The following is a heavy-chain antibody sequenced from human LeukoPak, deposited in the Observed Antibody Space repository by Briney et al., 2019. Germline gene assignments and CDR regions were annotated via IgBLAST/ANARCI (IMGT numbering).Heavy chain of an antibody. CDR1: GFNFSSSG. CDR2: IWFEETNP. J-gene: IGHJ4*02. V-gene: IGHV3-33*01. CDR3: ARGSKFTDNYPPLRF. Sequence: GRSLRLSCATTGFNFSSSGMHLVRQPPGKGLEWLANIWFEETNPYYADSVRDRFTISRDNSKNTLYLQLNSLRVEDTALYFCARGSKFTDNYPPLRFWGRGTLVTVSS. D-gene: IGHD5-24*01.